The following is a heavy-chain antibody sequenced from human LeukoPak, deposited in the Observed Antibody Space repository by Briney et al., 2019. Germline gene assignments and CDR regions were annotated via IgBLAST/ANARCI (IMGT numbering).Heavy chain of an antibody. CDR2: INLTGST. D-gene: IGHD3-9*01. J-gene: IGHJ3*02. Sequence: SSETLSLTCAVYGGSFSGHYWSWIRQPPGKGLEWIGEINLTGSTNYNPSLKSRVTISVDTSKNQFSLKLSSVTAADTAVYYCAGADILTGKGIFDIWGQGTMVTVSS. V-gene: IGHV4-34*01. CDR1: GGSFSGHY. CDR3: AGADILTGKGIFDI.